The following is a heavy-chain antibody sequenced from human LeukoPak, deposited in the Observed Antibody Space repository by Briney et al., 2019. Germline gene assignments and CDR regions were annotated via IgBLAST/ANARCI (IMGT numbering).Heavy chain of an antibody. J-gene: IGHJ5*02. V-gene: IGHV1-18*01. CDR1: GYTFTSYG. D-gene: IGHD1-26*01. CDR3: SRAGSGSYYLRFDP. CDR2: ISAYKGNT. Sequence: ASVKLSCKASGYTFTSYGISWVRQAPGQGLEWMGCISAYKGNTNYAQNLHGRVTMTTDTSTSTSYMELRSLRSDDTAVDYCSRAGSGSYYLRFDPWGQGTLVTVSS.